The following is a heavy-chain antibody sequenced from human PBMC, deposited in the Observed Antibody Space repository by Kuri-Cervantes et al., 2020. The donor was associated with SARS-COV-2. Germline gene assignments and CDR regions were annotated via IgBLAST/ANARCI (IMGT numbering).Heavy chain of an antibody. CDR1: GGSISSSSYY. D-gene: IGHD2-2*01. V-gene: IGHV4-39*07. Sequence: SETLSLTCTVSGGSISSSSYYWGWIRQPTGKGLEWIGSIYYSGSTYYNPSLKSRVPISLDKSKNQFSLHLSSVTAADTALYYCARLDYCTSTACLDYWGQGTLVTVSS. J-gene: IGHJ4*02. CDR2: IYYSGST. CDR3: ARLDYCTSTACLDY.